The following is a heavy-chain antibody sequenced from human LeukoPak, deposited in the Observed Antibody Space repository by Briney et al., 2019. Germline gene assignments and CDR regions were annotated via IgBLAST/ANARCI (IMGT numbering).Heavy chain of an antibody. D-gene: IGHD3-9*01. CDR1: GYSISSGYY. J-gene: IGHJ4*02. CDR2: IYHSGST. Sequence: SETLSLTCAVSGYSISSGYYWGWVRQPPGKGLEWIGGIYHSGSTYYNPSLKSRVTISVDTSKNQFSLKLSSVTAADTAVYYCARHVLNYYDDWGQGTLVTVSS. V-gene: IGHV4-38-2*01. CDR3: ARHVLNYYDD.